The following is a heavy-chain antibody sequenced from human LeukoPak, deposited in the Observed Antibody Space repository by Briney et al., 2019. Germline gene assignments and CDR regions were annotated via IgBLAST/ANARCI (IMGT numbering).Heavy chain of an antibody. CDR2: IHYSGST. Sequence: SETLSLTCTVSGGSLSGYYWIWIRQSPGKGLEWIGSIHYSGSTNYNPSLKSRVTMSLDTSKNHLSLRLSSLTAADTAVYSCARGGDGYNYWFDPRGQGTLVTVSS. V-gene: IGHV4-59*01. CDR1: GGSLSGYY. D-gene: IGHD5-24*01. CDR3: ARGGDGYNYWFDP. J-gene: IGHJ5*02.